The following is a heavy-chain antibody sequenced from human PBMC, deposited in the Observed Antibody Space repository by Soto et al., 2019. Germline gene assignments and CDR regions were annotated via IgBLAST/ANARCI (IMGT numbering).Heavy chain of an antibody. CDR2: INRDWSTT. Sequence: EVLLVASGGGLVQPGGSLRLSCAASGFTFSNYWRHWVRQATGKGLVWGSRINRDWSTTSYEDSVKGRFTISRDNAKNTLYLQMSRLRVEDTAVCFCTRVAVGLYDCDSWCQGTRVTVPS. V-gene: IGHV3-74*01. J-gene: IGHJ4*02. D-gene: IGHD6-19*01. CDR1: GFTFSNYW. CDR3: TRVAVGLYDCDS.